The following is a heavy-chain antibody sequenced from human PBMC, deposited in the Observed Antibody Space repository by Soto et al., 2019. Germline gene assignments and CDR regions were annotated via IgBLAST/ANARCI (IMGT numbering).Heavy chain of an antibody. D-gene: IGHD4-4*01. J-gene: IGHJ4*02. Sequence: SETLSLTYTVSGGSISSYYWSCIRQPPGKGLEWIGYIYYSGSTNYNPSLKSRVTISVDTSKNQFSLKLSSVTAADTAVYYCARGMTTVTTIDYWGQGTLVTVSS. CDR3: ARGMTTVTTIDY. V-gene: IGHV4-59*01. CDR1: GGSISSYY. CDR2: IYYSGST.